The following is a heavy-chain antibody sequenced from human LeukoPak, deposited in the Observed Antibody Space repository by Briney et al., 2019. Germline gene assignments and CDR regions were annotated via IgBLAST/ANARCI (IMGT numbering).Heavy chain of an antibody. V-gene: IGHV3-11*01. D-gene: IGHD6-19*01. J-gene: IGHJ4*02. Sequence: GGSLRLSCAASGFTFSDYHMNWIRQAPGKGLEWVSYISRGGNTIYFADSVNGRFTLSRDSARNSLSLQMNSLTAEDTAVYYCAAGRDIAVAGPGGYFDYWGRGTLVTVSS. CDR1: GFTFSDYH. CDR2: ISRGGNTI. CDR3: AAGRDIAVAGPGGYFDY.